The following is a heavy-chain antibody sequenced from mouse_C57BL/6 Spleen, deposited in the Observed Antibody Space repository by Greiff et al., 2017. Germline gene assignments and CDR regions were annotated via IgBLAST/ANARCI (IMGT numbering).Heavy chain of an antibody. CDR1: GYTFTSYW. CDR3: ARREIYSNLDD. Sequence: QVQLQQPGAELVMPGASVKLSCKASGYTFTSYWMHWVKQRPGQGLEWIGEIDPPDSYTNYNQKFKGKSTLTVDKSSSTAYMQLSSLTSEDSAVYYCARREIYSNLDDWGEGTTLTVSS. D-gene: IGHD2-5*01. J-gene: IGHJ2*01. CDR2: IDPPDSYT. V-gene: IGHV1-69*01.